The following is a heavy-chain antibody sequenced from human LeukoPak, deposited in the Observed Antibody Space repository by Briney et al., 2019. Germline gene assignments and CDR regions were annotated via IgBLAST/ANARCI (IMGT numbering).Heavy chain of an antibody. CDR2: ISSSSSYI. CDR1: GFTFSSYS. Sequence: GGSLRLSCAAYGFTFSSYSMTWVRQPPGKELEWVSSISSSSSYIYYADSVKGRFTISSENAKHSLYLQMNILRAEDTAVYYCARDDRRAVAGILFPPYGMDVWGQGTTVTVSS. V-gene: IGHV3-21*01. J-gene: IGHJ6*02. D-gene: IGHD6-19*01. CDR3: ARDDRRAVAGILFPPYGMDV.